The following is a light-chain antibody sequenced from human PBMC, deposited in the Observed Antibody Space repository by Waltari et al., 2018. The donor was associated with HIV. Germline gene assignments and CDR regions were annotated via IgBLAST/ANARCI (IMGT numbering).Light chain of an antibody. V-gene: IGLV2-11*01. Sequence: QSALTQPASVSGSPGQSIAISCSGTSSDFSDYNYLSRYQHHTGKAPKLMIYDVSKRPSGVPDRFSGSKSGNTASLTISGLQAEDEADYYCCSYAGSYTLVFGGGTTLTVL. CDR1: SSDFSDYNY. J-gene: IGLJ2*01. CDR3: CSYAGSYTLV. CDR2: DVS.